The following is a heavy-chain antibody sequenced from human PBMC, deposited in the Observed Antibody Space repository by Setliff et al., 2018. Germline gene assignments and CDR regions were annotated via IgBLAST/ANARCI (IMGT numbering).Heavy chain of an antibody. V-gene: IGHV3-48*04. CDR2: ISVTGSAI. CDR1: EFMFNAYG. CDR3: ARDKDKDFDF. J-gene: IGHJ4*02. Sequence: PGGSLRLSCTASEFMFNAYGMSWVRQAPGKGLEWISSISVTGSAIYYADSVKCRFTISRDNAKNTLYLQISRLGAEDTAVYYCARDKDKDFDFWGQGTLVTVSS.